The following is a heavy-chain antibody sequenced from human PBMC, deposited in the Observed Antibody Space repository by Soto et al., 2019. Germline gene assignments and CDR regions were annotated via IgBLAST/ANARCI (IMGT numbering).Heavy chain of an antibody. CDR3: ARQLLNNWFDP. CDR1: GYTFAGHY. Sequence: ASVKVSCKASGYTFAGHYMHWVRQAPGQGLEWMGWINPNSGGTNYAQKFQGRVTMTRDTSISTAYMELSRLRSDDTAVYYCARQLLNNWFDPWGQGTLVTVSS. V-gene: IGHV1-2*02. D-gene: IGHD1-26*01. J-gene: IGHJ5*02. CDR2: INPNSGGT.